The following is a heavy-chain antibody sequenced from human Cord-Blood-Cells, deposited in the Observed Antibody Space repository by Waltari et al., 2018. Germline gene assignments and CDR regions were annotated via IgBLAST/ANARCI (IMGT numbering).Heavy chain of an antibody. CDR3: AYWSSYYYGMDV. V-gene: IGHV1-2*04. D-gene: IGHD3-3*01. CDR2: INPNSGGT. Sequence: QVQLVQSGAAVKKPGASVTVSCTASGYTFTGYYMHWVRQAPGQGLEWMGWINPNSGGTNYAQKFQGWVTMTRDTSISTAYMELSRLRSDDTAVYYCAYWSSYYYGMDVWGQGTTVTVSS. CDR1: GYTFTGYY. J-gene: IGHJ6*02.